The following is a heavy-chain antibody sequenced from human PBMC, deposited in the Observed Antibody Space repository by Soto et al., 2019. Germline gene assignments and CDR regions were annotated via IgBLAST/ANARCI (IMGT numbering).Heavy chain of an antibody. V-gene: IGHV3-7*05. CDR3: ARDRFKYGSGSWYYYGMDV. CDR2: INQDGSEK. J-gene: IGHJ6*02. CDR1: GFSLSNDW. D-gene: IGHD3-10*01. Sequence: GGSLRLSCAASGFSLSNDWMSWVRQAPGKGLEWVANINQDGSEKSHVDSVKGRFTISRDNAKNSLNLQMNSLRAEDTAVYYCARDRFKYGSGSWYYYGMDVWGQGTTVTVSS.